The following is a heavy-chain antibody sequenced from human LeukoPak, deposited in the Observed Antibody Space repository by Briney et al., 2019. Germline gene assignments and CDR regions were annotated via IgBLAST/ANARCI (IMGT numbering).Heavy chain of an antibody. CDR1: GFTFSSYG. CDR3: AKRTSGWRTGDYFDY. CDR2: IRYDGSNK. V-gene: IGHV3-30*02. J-gene: IGHJ4*02. D-gene: IGHD6-19*01. Sequence: GGSLRLSCAASGFTFSSYGMHWDRQAPGKGLEWVAFIRYDGSNKYYADSAKGRFTISRDNSKNTLYLQMNSLRAEDTAVYYCAKRTSGWRTGDYFDYWGQGTLVTVSS.